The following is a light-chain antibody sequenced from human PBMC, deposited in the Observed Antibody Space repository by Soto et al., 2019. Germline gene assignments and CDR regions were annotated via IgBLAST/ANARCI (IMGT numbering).Light chain of an antibody. CDR3: SSYAGNNNYV. CDR1: SSDVGGYNY. CDR2: EAN. J-gene: IGLJ1*01. Sequence: QSALTQPPSASGSPGQSVAISCTGTSSDVGGYNYVSWYQLHPSKAPKLMIYEANLRPSGVPDRFSGSKPGNTASLTVSGLQAEDEADYYCSSYAGNNNYVFGTGTKVTVL. V-gene: IGLV2-8*01.